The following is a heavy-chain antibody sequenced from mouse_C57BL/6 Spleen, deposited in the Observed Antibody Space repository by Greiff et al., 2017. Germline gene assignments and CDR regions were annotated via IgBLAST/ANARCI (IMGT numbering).Heavy chain of an antibody. CDR3: ATYDDERFAY. CDR1: GYTFTSYG. D-gene: IGHD2-4*01. CDR2: IYPRSGNT. J-gene: IGHJ3*01. V-gene: IGHV1-81*01. Sequence: VQLQQSGAELARPGASVKLSCKASGYTFTSYGISWVKQRTGQGLEWIGEIYPRSGNTYYNEKFKGKATLTADKSSSTAYMELRSLTSEDSAVYFCATYDDERFAYWGQGTLVTVSA.